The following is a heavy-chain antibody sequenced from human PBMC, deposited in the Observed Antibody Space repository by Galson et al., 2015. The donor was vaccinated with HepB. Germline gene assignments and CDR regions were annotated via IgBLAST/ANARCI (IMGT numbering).Heavy chain of an antibody. CDR1: GFTFSSYA. V-gene: IGHV3-23*01. CDR3: AKDLGYYGSGSLPWYFDL. J-gene: IGHJ2*01. Sequence: SLRLSCAASGFTFSSYAMSWVRQAPGKGLEWVSAISGSGGSTYYADSVKGRFTISRDNSKNTLYLQMNSLRAEDTAVYYCAKDLGYYGSGSLPWYFDLWGRGTLVTVSS. D-gene: IGHD3-10*01. CDR2: ISGSGGST.